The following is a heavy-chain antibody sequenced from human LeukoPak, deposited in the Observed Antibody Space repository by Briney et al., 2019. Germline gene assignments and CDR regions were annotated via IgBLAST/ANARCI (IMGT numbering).Heavy chain of an antibody. Sequence: GASVKVSCKASGYTFTSYYMHWVRQAPGQGLEWMGIINPSGGSTSYAQKFQGRVTMTRNTSISTAYMELSSLRSEDTAVYYCARGLVRGVTQALWGQGTLVTVSS. D-gene: IGHD3-10*01. CDR2: INPSGGST. CDR3: ARGLVRGVTQAL. J-gene: IGHJ4*02. CDR1: GYTFTSYY. V-gene: IGHV1-46*01.